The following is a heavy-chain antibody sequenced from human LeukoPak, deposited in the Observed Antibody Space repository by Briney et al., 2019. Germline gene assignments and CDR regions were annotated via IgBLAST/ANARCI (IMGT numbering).Heavy chain of an antibody. V-gene: IGHV1-18*01. CDR3: ARGDSSWYPDAFDI. J-gene: IGHJ3*02. CDR2: ISAYNGNT. CDR1: GYTFTSYG. Sequence: ASVKVSCNASGYTFTSYGISWVRQAPGQGLEWMGWISAYNGNTNYAQKLQGRVTMTTDTSTSTAYMELRSLRSDDTAVYYCARGDSSWYPDAFDIWGQGTMVTVSS. D-gene: IGHD6-13*01.